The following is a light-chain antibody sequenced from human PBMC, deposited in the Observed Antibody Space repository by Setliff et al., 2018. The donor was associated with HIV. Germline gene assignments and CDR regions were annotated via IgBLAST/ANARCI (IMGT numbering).Light chain of an antibody. CDR1: SSDVGTYNY. J-gene: IGLJ1*01. CDR3: CSYAGSSTEGYV. V-gene: IGLV2-14*01. Sequence: SVLAQPASVSGSPGQSITISCTGTSSDVGTYNYVSWYQQHPGKAPKLMIYEVSNRPSGVSNRFSGSKSGNTASLTISGLQAEDEADYYCCSYAGSSTEGYVVGTGTKV. CDR2: EVS.